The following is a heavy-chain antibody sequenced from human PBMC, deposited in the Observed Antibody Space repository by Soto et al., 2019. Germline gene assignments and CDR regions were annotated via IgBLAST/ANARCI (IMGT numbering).Heavy chain of an antibody. CDR1: GFTFSSYA. CDR3: AKGGGSKDYYDTSGYYLYYYDAMDV. J-gene: IGHJ6*02. CDR2: LSGSGVST. D-gene: IGHD3-22*01. V-gene: IGHV3-23*01. Sequence: EVQLLESGGGLVQPGGSLRLSCAASGFTFSSYAMTWVRQAPGKGLEWVSALSGSGVSTYYADSVKGRFTISRDNSKNTLDMQMNSLSAEDRAVYYCAKGGGSKDYYDTSGYYLYYYDAMDVWGQGTTVTVSS.